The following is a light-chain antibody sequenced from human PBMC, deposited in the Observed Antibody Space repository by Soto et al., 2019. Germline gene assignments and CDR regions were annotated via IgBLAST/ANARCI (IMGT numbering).Light chain of an antibody. J-gene: IGKJ5*01. CDR1: QSFSSNS. CDR3: QQRSNWPSIT. V-gene: IGKV3D-20*02. Sequence: EIVLTQSPGTLSLSPGERATLSCRASQSFSSNSLGWYQQKPGQAPRLLIYAASIRATGIPDRFSGSGSGTDFTLTISSLEPEDSAVYHCQQRSNWPSITFGQGTRLEIK. CDR2: AAS.